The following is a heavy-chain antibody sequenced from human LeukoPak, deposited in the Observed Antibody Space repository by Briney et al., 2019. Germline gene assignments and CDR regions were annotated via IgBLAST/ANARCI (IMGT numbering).Heavy chain of an antibody. J-gene: IGHJ4*02. CDR3: AKEGYFDWLLFGFDY. CDR1: GFTFSSYG. CDR2: ISGSGGST. Sequence: GGSLRLSCAASGFTFSSYGMSWVRQAPGKGLEWVSAISGSGGSTYYADSVKGRFTISRDNSKNTLYLQMNSLRAEDTAVYYCAKEGYFDWLLFGFDYWGQGTLVTVSS. D-gene: IGHD3-9*01. V-gene: IGHV3-23*01.